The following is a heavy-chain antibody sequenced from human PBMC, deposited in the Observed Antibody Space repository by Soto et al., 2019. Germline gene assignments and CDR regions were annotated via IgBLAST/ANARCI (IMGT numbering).Heavy chain of an antibody. D-gene: IGHD5-12*01. CDR2: IFQSGST. V-gene: IGHV4-30-2*01. J-gene: IGHJ4*02. CDR3: ARLDGYNSFDY. CDR1: GDSISSGGYY. Sequence: PSETLSLTCAVSGDSISSGGYYWSWIRQPPGKGLEWIGYIFQSGSTSYNPSLKSRVTISVDRSKNQFSLKLNSVTAADTAVYYCARLDGYNSFDYWGQGILVTVSS.